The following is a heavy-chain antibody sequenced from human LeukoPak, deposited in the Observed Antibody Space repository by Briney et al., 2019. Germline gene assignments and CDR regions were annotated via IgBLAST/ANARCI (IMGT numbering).Heavy chain of an antibody. Sequence: PSETLSLTCTVSGGSISSSSYYWGWIRQPPGKGLEWIGSIYYSGSTYYNPSLKSRVTISVDTSKNQFSLKLSSVTAADTAVYYCARDATDEGWRRFDYWGQGTLVTVSS. D-gene: IGHD2-15*01. J-gene: IGHJ4*02. V-gene: IGHV4-39*07. CDR2: IYYSGST. CDR3: ARDATDEGWRRFDY. CDR1: GGSISSSSYY.